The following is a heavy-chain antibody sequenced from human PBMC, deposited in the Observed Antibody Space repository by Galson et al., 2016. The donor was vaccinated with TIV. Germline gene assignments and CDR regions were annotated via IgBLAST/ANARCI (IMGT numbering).Heavy chain of an antibody. Sequence: SLRLSCAASGFTFSSFAMTWVRQAPGKGLEWLSTIRPSATRTYYSDSVKDRFTTSRDDSSNTLFLQMNSLRAEDTAMCFCARETGGSGWYTVDYWGQGALVIVSS. CDR1: GFTFSSFA. V-gene: IGHV3-23*01. J-gene: IGHJ4*02. CDR2: IRPSATRT. CDR3: ARETGGSGWYTVDY. D-gene: IGHD6-19*01.